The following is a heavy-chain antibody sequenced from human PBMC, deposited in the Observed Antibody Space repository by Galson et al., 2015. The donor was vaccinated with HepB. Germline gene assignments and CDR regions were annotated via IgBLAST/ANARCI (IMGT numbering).Heavy chain of an antibody. CDR2: IYWDDDK. CDR3: AHRRYYDILTGYRPFDY. CDR1: GYSLTTSGVG. D-gene: IGHD3-9*01. Sequence: PALVKPTQTLTLTCTFSGYSLTTSGVGVGWIRQPPGKALEWLALIYWDDDKRFSPSLKSRLTITKDTSKNQVALTMTNVHPVDTATYYCAHRRYYDILTGYRPFDYWGQGILVTVSS. J-gene: IGHJ4*02. V-gene: IGHV2-5*02.